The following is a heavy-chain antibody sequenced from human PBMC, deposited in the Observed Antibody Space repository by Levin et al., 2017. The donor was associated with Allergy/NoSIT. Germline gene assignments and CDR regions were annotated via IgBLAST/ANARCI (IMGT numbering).Heavy chain of an antibody. V-gene: IGHV4-59*01. CDR1: GGFISGSY. Sequence: SETLSLTCTVSGGFISGSYWNWIRQPPGKGLEWIGYIYDSGRTNYNPSLNSRVTISVDTSKNHFSLNLKSVTAADTAVYLCTRDGGDSYPDWGQGILVTVSS. CDR3: TRDGGDSYPD. J-gene: IGHJ4*02. CDR2: IYDSGRT. D-gene: IGHD2-21*01.